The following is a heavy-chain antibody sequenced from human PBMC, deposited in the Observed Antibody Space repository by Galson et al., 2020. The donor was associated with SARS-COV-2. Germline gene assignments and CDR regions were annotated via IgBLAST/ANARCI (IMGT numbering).Heavy chain of an antibody. V-gene: IGHV1-2*02. D-gene: IGHD2-21*01. CDR1: GYTFTGNY. Sequence: ASVKVSCKTSGYTFTGNYIHWLRQAPGQGLEWLGWINPNNGDRNFPQKFQGRLSITRDTAFSTAYMDLGGLTVDDTAVYYCLTFVDSFTAYVDYWGQGTLVTVSS. CDR2: INPNNGDR. CDR3: LTFVDSFTAYVDY. J-gene: IGHJ4*02.